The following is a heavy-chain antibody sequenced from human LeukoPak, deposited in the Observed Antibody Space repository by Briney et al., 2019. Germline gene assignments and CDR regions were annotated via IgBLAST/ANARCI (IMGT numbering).Heavy chain of an antibody. V-gene: IGHV1-46*01. D-gene: IGHD6-19*01. J-gene: IGHJ4*02. CDR3: ARVKYSSGWYGGSPTDFDY. Sequence: ASVKVSCKASGYTFTSYYMHRVRLAPGQGLEWMGIINPSGGSTSYAQKFQGRVTMTRNMSTSTDYMELSSLRSDDTAVYYCARVKYSSGWYGGSPTDFDYWGQGTLVTVSS. CDR1: GYTFTSYY. CDR2: INPSGGST.